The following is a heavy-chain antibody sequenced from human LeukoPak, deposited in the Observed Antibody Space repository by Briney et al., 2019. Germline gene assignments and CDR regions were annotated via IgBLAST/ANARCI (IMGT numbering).Heavy chain of an antibody. V-gene: IGHV3-30*02. CDR2: IRYDGSNK. J-gene: IGHJ4*02. D-gene: IGHD2-21*01. Sequence: GGSLRLSCAASGFTFSSYGMHWVRQAPGKGLEWVAFIRYDGSNKYYADSVKGRFTISRDNSKNTLYLQMNSLRAEDTAVYYCAKDGKAHCGGDCYYLDYWGQGTLVTVSS. CDR1: GFTFSSYG. CDR3: AKDGKAHCGGDCYYLDY.